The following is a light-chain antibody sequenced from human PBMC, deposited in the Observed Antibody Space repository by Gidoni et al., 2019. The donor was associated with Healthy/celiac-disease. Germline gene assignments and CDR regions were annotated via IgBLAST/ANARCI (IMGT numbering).Light chain of an antibody. J-gene: IGKJ3*01. CDR3: QQYNNWPPRIT. V-gene: IGKV3-15*01. Sequence: EIVMTQSPATLSVSPGERATLSCRASQSVSSNLAWYQQKPGQAPRLLIYGASTRATGIPARFSGSGFGTEFTLTISSLQSEDVAVYYCQQYNNWPPRITFGPGTKVDIK. CDR2: GAS. CDR1: QSVSSN.